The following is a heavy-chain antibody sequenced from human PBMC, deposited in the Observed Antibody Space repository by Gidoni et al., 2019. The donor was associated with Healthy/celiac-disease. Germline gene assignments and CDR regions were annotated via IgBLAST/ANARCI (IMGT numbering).Heavy chain of an antibody. D-gene: IGHD3-10*01. CDR2: T. V-gene: IGHV4-59*01. CDR3: ARVRTGFGEYNYYYYGMDV. J-gene: IGHJ6*02. Sequence: TNYNPSLKSRVTISVDTSKNQFSLKLSSVTAADTAVYYCARVRTGFGEYNYYYYGMDVWGQGTTVTVSS.